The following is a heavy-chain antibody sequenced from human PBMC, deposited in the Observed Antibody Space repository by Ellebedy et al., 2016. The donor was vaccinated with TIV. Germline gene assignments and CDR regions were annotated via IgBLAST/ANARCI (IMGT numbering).Heavy chain of an antibody. CDR3: ARDSGFYCLDF. D-gene: IGHD2-15*01. CDR2: INSDGGEI. Sequence: GESLKISXVASGFNFINSWMTWVRQAPGKGLEWVASINSDGGEIRYVDSVKGRFTISRDNAANSVFLQMSSLRAHDTAVYYCARDSGFYCLDFWGQGTLVTVSS. V-gene: IGHV3-7*01. J-gene: IGHJ4*02. CDR1: GFNFINSW.